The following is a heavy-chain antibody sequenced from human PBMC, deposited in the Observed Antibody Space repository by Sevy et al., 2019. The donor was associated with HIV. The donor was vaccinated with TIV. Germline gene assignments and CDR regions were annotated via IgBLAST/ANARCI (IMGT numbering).Heavy chain of an antibody. J-gene: IGHJ6*02. CDR3: GRDQYYDVLTGLYAIDV. Sequence: SETLSLTCSVSAMSVSSANDYWTWIRQPPGKGLEWIGHVFYFRSTNYNPSLKSRVTISLDTSKRQFSLKLTSVTAADTAVYYCGRDQYYDVLTGLYAIDVWGQGTTVTVSS. CDR2: VFYFRST. D-gene: IGHD3-9*01. CDR1: AMSVSSANDY. V-gene: IGHV4-61*01.